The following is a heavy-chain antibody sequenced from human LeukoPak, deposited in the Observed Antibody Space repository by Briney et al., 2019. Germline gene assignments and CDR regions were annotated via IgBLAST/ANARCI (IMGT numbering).Heavy chain of an antibody. CDR2: INPNSGGT. Sequence: ASVKVSCKASGYTFTGYYMHWVRQAPGQGLEWMGWINPNSGGTNYAQKFQGRVTMTRDTSISTAYMELSRLRSDDTAVYYCARGGGTWIAFGQTRYYFDYWGQGTLVTVSS. CDR1: GYTFTGYY. CDR3: ARGGGTWIAFGQTRYYFDY. J-gene: IGHJ4*02. V-gene: IGHV1-2*02. D-gene: IGHD2-15*01.